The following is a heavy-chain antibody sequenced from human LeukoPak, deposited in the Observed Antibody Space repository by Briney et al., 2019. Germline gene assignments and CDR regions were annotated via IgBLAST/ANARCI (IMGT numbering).Heavy chain of an antibody. D-gene: IGHD3-16*02. V-gene: IGHV1-8*03. Sequence: ASVKVSCKASGYTFTSYDINWVRQATGQGLEWMGWMNPNSGNTGYAQKFQGRVTITRNTSISTAYMELSSLRSEDTAVYYCARGFYYVWGSYRHFDYWGQGTLVTVSS. CDR3: ARGFYYVWGSYRHFDY. J-gene: IGHJ4*02. CDR1: GYTFTSYD. CDR2: MNPNSGNT.